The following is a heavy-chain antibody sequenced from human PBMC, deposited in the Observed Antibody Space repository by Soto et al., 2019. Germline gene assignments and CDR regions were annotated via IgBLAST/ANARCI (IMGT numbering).Heavy chain of an antibody. CDR1: AGSINGHY. J-gene: IGHJ6*02. V-gene: IGHV4-4*07. CDR2: IYSTGRT. Sequence: QVRLQESGPRLVEPSGTLSLTCTVSAGSINGHYWTWIRQPAGKGLEWIGRIYSTGRTNYNPSLESRVSMSVDTSRNQFSLKLRSVTAADTAVYFCAREKDYYSSAMDVWGQGTTVAVSS. CDR3: AREKDYYSSAMDV.